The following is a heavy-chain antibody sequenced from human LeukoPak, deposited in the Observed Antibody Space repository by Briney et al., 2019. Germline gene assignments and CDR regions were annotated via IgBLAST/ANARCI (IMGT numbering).Heavy chain of an antibody. CDR1: GFAFSNFG. D-gene: IGHD3-22*01. CDR2: IPYDGSDK. CDR3: AKHHYFGSSGYYFFDY. V-gene: IGHV3-30*02. Sequence: GGSLRLSCAASGFAFSNFGLHWVRQAPGKGLEWVAFIPYDGSDKYYADSVKGRFTISRDNSKNTLYLQVNSLRAEDTAVYYCAKHHYFGSSGYYFFDYWGQGTLVTVSS. J-gene: IGHJ4*02.